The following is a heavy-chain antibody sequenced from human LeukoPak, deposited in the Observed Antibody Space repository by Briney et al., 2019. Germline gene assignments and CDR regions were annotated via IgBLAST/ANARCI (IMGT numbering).Heavy chain of an antibody. D-gene: IGHD1-1*01. CDR1: GFTFSDYY. Sequence: PGGSLRLSCAASGFTFSDYYMSWIRQAPGKGLEWVSYISSTSTYTNYADSVKGRFTISRDNRRNTLYLQMNSLRAEDTAVYSCARDHSGTQDYWGQGTLVTVSS. J-gene: IGHJ4*02. CDR3: ARDHSGTQDY. CDR2: ISSTSTYT. V-gene: IGHV3-11*06.